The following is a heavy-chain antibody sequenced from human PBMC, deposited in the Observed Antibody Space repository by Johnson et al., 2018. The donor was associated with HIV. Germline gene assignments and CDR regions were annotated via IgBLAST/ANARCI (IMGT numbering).Heavy chain of an antibody. CDR2: IWDDGSNN. D-gene: IGHD6-19*01. Sequence: QVQLVESGGGVVQPGRSLRLSCAATGFTFSSYGMHWVRQAPGKGLEWVAVIWDDGSNNYYADAVKGRLSISSDNSKNTLYLQRSSLSAEDTGVYCCAKPYSSGWPLIDAFVFGGKGTLVPVSS. J-gene: IGHJ3*01. V-gene: IGHV3-33*06. CDR1: GFTFSSYG. CDR3: AKPYSSGWPLIDAFVF.